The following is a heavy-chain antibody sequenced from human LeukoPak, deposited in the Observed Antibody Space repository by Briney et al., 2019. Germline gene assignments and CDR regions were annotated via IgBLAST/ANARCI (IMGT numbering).Heavy chain of an antibody. CDR2: MNPNSGNT. Sequence: ASVKVSCKASGYTFTSYDINWVRQATGQGLEWMGWMNPNSGNTGYAQKFQGRVTITRNTSISTAYMELSSLRSEDTAVYYCARDRSDYLTDAFDIWGQGTMVTVSS. D-gene: IGHD4-11*01. CDR1: GYTFTSYD. J-gene: IGHJ3*02. CDR3: ARDRSDYLTDAFDI. V-gene: IGHV1-8*03.